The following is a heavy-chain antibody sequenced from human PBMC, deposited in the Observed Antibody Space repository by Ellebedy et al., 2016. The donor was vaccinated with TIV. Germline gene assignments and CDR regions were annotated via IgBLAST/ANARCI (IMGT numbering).Heavy chain of an antibody. Sequence: ASVKVSCXGSGYTFTAYYIHWVRQAPGQGLEWMAWIDPNVGGTIYAQKFQGRVTVTRDTSINTAYMELTRLTSDDTAVYYCARTNRYNFDYWGQGTQVTVPS. D-gene: IGHD1-1*01. CDR3: ARTNRYNFDY. CDR1: GYTFTAYY. J-gene: IGHJ4*02. CDR2: IDPNVGGT. V-gene: IGHV1-2*02.